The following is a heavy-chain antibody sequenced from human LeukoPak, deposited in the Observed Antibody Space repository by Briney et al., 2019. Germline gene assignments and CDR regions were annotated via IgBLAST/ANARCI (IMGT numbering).Heavy chain of an antibody. J-gene: IGHJ5*02. CDR1: GYTFTSYG. CDR3: ASIIPAAGTGWFDP. Sequence: ASVKVSCKASGYTFTSYGISWVRQAPGQGLEWMGWISAYNGNTNYAQKFQGRVTMTRDTSISTAYMELSRLRSDDTAVYYCASIIPAAGTGWFDPWGQGTLVTVSS. D-gene: IGHD6-13*01. CDR2: ISAYNGNT. V-gene: IGHV1-18*01.